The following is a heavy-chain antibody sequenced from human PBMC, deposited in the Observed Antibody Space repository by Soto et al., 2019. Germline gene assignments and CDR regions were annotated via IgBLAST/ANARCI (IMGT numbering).Heavy chain of an antibody. CDR1: GFTFSSYA. CDR2: ISYDGSNK. D-gene: IGHD1-1*01. CDR3: ARASGTVYVSGNWFTP. V-gene: IGHV3-30-3*01. J-gene: IGHJ5*02. Sequence: QVQLVESGGGVVQPGRSLRLSCAASGFTFSSYAMHWVRQAPGKGLEWVAVISYDGSNKYYADSVKGRFTISRDNSKNTLYRQMNSLRAEDTAVYYCARASGTVYVSGNWFTPGAREPWSPSPQ.